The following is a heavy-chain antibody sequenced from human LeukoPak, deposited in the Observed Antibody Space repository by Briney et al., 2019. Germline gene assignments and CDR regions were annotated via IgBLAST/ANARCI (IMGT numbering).Heavy chain of an antibody. Sequence: GESLKISCKTSGYRFVSHWIVWVRQMPGKGLEWLGIIYPGDSDTRYSPSFQGQVTISADKSISTAYLQWSSLRASDTAMYYCARDRSSGWPTGMDVWGQGTTVTVSS. V-gene: IGHV5-51*01. J-gene: IGHJ6*02. CDR1: GYRFVSHW. CDR3: ARDRSSGWPTGMDV. D-gene: IGHD6-19*01. CDR2: IYPGDSDT.